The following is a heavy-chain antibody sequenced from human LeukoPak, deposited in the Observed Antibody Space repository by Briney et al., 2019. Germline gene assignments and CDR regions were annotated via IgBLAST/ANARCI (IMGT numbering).Heavy chain of an antibody. Sequence: PGGSLRLSCSASGFTFSSYAMHWARQAPGKGLEYVSAISSNGGSTYYADSVKGRFTISRDNSKNTLYLQMSSLRAEDTAVYYCVKGSLSSSWAFDYWGQGTLVTVSS. CDR2: ISSNGGST. CDR3: VKGSLSSSWAFDY. CDR1: GFTFSSYA. D-gene: IGHD6-13*01. V-gene: IGHV3-64D*06. J-gene: IGHJ4*02.